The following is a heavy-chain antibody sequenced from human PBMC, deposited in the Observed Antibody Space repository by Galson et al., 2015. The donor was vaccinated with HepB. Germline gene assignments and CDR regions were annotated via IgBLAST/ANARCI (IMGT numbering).Heavy chain of an antibody. CDR1: GYTFTSYY. J-gene: IGHJ6*02. V-gene: IGHV1-46*01. D-gene: IGHD3-3*01. CDR3: ARVGNYDFWSGAVLGYGMDV. Sequence: SVKVSCKASGYTFTSYYMHWVRQAPGQGLEWMGIINPSGGSTSYAQKFQGRVTMTRDTSTSTVYMELSSLRSEDTAVYYCARVGNYDFWSGAVLGYGMDVCGQGTTVTVSS. CDR2: INPSGGST.